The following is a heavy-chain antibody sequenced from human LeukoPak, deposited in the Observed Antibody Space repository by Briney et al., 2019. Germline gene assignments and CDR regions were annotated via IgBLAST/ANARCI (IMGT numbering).Heavy chain of an antibody. CDR2: IGGDGVGK. CDR1: GFIFSNYA. Sequence: GGSLRLSCVASGFIFSNYAMTWVRQARGKGLEWVSAIGGDGVGKDYADSVKGRFTISRDNSKNTLYLQMNSLRAEDTALYYCAKRAGGTPDYWGLGTLVIVSS. V-gene: IGHV3-23*01. J-gene: IGHJ4*02. D-gene: IGHD1-26*01. CDR3: AKRAGGTPDY.